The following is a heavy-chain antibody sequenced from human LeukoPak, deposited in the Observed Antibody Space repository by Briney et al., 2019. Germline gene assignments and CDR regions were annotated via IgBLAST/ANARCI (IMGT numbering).Heavy chain of an antibody. J-gene: IGHJ3*02. CDR2: IYNSAST. V-gene: IGHV4-39*01. D-gene: IGHD5-12*01. Sequence: PSETLSLTCTVSGDSISRTTYFWDWIRQPPGKGLERIGHIYNSASTHYNPYLKTRVTISVDTSKNQLSLRLSSVTAADTAIYYCARHSRPGCGGYENAFDIWGQGTMVTVSS. CDR1: GDSISRTTYF. CDR3: ARHSRPGCGGYENAFDI.